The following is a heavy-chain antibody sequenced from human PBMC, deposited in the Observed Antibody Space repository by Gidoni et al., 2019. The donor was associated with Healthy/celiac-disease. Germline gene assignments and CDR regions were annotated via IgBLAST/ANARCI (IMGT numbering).Heavy chain of an antibody. Sequence: EVQLVESGGGLVQPGGSLRLSCAASGFTFSSYSMNWVRKAPGKGLEWVSYISSSSSTIYYADSVKGRFTISRDNAKNSLYLQMNSLRDEDTAVYYCARGVELIPYDFWSGYYAPCCGMDVWGQGTTVTVSS. J-gene: IGHJ6*02. CDR1: GFTFSSYS. CDR2: ISSSSSTI. D-gene: IGHD3-3*01. CDR3: ARGVELIPYDFWSGYYAPCCGMDV. V-gene: IGHV3-48*02.